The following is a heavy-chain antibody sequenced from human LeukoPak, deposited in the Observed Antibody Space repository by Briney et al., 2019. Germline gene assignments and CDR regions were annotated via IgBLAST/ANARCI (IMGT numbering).Heavy chain of an antibody. CDR1: GGTFISYA. CDR3: ARGLNIVVVPAAHYYYYYGTDV. D-gene: IGHD2-2*01. Sequence: GASVKVSCKASGGTFISYAISWVRQAPGQGLEWMGGIIPIFGTANYAQKFQGRVTITADESTSTAYMELSSLRSEDTAVYYCARGLNIVVVPAAHYYYYYGTDVWGQGTTVTVSS. V-gene: IGHV1-69*13. J-gene: IGHJ6*02. CDR2: IIPIFGTA.